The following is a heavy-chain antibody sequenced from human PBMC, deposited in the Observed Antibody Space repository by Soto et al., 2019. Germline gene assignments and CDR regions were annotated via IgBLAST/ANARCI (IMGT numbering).Heavy chain of an antibody. D-gene: IGHD3-16*01. CDR3: ARGRFRRTWFDP. Sequence: QVQLVQSGAEVKKPGASVKVSCKASGYTFTNYDIHWVRQATGQGLEWMGWMNPDSGNTGQSKQFXGRXTMTRDTSISTAYMEMSSLRFEDTAVYYCARGRFRRTWFDPWGQGTLVTVSS. CDR2: MNPDSGNT. J-gene: IGHJ5*02. CDR1: GYTFTNYD. V-gene: IGHV1-8*01.